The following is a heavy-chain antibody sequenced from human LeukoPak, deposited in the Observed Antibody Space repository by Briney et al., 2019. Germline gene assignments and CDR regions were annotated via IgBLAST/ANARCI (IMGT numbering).Heavy chain of an antibody. CDR3: ALIGTGTTQERNY. CDR2: IYTSGST. CDR1: GGSLSSYY. D-gene: IGHD1-7*01. Sequence: SETLSLTCTVSGGSLSSYYWNWIRQPAGKGLEWIGRIYTSGSTNYNPSLKSRVTMSVDTSKNQFSLKLSSVTAADTAVYYCALIGTGTTQERNYWGQGTLVTVSS. J-gene: IGHJ4*02. V-gene: IGHV4-4*07.